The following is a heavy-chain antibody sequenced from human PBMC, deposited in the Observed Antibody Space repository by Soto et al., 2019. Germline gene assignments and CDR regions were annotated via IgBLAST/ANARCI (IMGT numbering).Heavy chain of an antibody. CDR2: IYWDDDK. J-gene: IGHJ4*02. CDR3: AHRPDSSGWYGTFDY. D-gene: IGHD6-19*01. CDR1: GFSLSTSGVG. Sequence: SGPTLVNPTQTLTLTCTFSGFSLSTSGVGVGWIRQPPGKALEWLALIYWDDDKRYSPSLKSRLTITKDTSKNQVVLTMTNIDPVDTATYYCAHRPDSSGWYGTFDYWGQGTLVTVSS. V-gene: IGHV2-5*02.